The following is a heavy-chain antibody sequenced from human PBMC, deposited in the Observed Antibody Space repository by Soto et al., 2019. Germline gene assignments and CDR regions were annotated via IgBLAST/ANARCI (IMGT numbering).Heavy chain of an antibody. Sequence: SGPTLVNPTETLTLTCTVSGFSLSNARMGVSWIRQPPGKALEWLAHIFSNDEKSYSTSLKSRLTTSKDTSKSQVVLTMTNMDPVDTATYYCARHGRGVGARPLDYWGQGTLVTVSS. J-gene: IGHJ4*02. CDR1: GFSLSNARMG. CDR2: IFSNDEK. CDR3: ARHGRGVGARPLDY. V-gene: IGHV2-26*01. D-gene: IGHD1-26*01.